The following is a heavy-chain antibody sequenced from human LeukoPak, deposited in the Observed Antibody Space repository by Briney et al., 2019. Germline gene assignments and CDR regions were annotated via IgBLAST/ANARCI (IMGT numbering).Heavy chain of an antibody. CDR2: ISSSSSYI. CDR1: GFTFRSYS. J-gene: IGHJ4*02. V-gene: IGHV3-21*01. D-gene: IGHD6-19*01. CDR3: ARGRPWQWLALFDY. Sequence: GGSLRLSCAASGFTFRSYSMNWVRQAPGKGLEWVSSISSSSSYIYYADSLKGRFTISRDNAKNSLYLQMNSLRAEDTAVYYCARGRPWQWLALFDYWGQGTLVTVSS.